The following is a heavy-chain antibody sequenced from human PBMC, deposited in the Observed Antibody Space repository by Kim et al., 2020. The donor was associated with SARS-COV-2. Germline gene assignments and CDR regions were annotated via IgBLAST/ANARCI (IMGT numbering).Heavy chain of an antibody. CDR2: ISSSSSYI. V-gene: IGHV3-21*01. J-gene: IGHJ6*02. CDR3: ARVQVEQWLVTYYYYYGMDV. Sequence: GGSLRLSCAASGFTFSSYSMNWVRQAPGKGLEWVSSISSSSSYIYYADSVKGRFTISRDNAKNSLYLQMNSLRAEDTAVYYCARVQVEQWLVTYYYYYGMDVWGQGTTVTVSS. CDR1: GFTFSSYS. D-gene: IGHD6-19*01.